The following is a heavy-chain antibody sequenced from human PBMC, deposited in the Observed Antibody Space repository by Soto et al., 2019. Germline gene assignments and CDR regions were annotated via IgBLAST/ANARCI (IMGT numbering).Heavy chain of an antibody. CDR2: IYYSGST. J-gene: IGHJ1*01. Sequence: QLQLQESGPGLVKPSETLSLTCTVSGGSISSSNYYWGWIRQPPGTGLEWIGTIYYSGSTYYNPSLKSRATISVDTTKNQFSLKLRSVTAADTAVYYCSGHEGDRPGPGYWGQGTPVTVSS. V-gene: IGHV4-39*01. D-gene: IGHD5-12*01. CDR3: SGHEGDRPGPGY. CDR1: GGSISSSNYY.